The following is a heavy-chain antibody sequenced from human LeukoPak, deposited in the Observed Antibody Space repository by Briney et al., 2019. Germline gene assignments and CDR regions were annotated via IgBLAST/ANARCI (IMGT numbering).Heavy chain of an antibody. Sequence: PGGSLRLSCAASGFTFSSYGMHWVRQAPGKGLEWVAFIRYDGSNKYYADSVKGRFTISRDNSKNTLYLQMNSLRAEDTAVYYCANTYYYDSSGYYPPPGPFDYWGQGTLITVSS. CDR1: GFTFSSYG. CDR2: IRYDGSNK. J-gene: IGHJ4*02. D-gene: IGHD3-22*01. V-gene: IGHV3-30*02. CDR3: ANTYYYDSSGYYPPPGPFDY.